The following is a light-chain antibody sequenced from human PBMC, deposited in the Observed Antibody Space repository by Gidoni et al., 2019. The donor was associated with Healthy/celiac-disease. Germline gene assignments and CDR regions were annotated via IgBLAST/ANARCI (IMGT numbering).Light chain of an antibody. J-gene: IGLJ3*02. CDR1: SSNIGRDI. Sequence: QSVLTQPPSASGTLGQRVTISCSGSSSNIGRDIVDGYQHFPGAAPRLLIYNNDRRPSGVPERFSGSKSGTSASLAISGLQSEDEADYYCAAWDGSMDGWVFGGGTKLAV. CDR3: AAWDGSMDGWV. V-gene: IGLV1-44*01. CDR2: NND.